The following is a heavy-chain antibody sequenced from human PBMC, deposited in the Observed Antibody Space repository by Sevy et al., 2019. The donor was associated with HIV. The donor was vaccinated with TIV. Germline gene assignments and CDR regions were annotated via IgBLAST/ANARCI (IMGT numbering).Heavy chain of an antibody. Sequence: SETLSLTCAVSGYSIGSGCYWGWIRQPPGKGLEWIGNIYHSGSTYYNPSLKSRVTISVDTSKNQFSLKLSSVTAADTAVYYCAIRATVIQDPFDIWGQGTMVTVSS. D-gene: IGHD4-17*01. J-gene: IGHJ3*02. CDR2: IYHSGST. V-gene: IGHV4-38-2*01. CDR1: GYSIGSGCY. CDR3: AIRATVIQDPFDI.